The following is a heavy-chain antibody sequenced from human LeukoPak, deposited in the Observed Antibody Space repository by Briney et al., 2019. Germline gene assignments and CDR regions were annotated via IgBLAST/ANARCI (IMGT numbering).Heavy chain of an antibody. CDR1: GFTFSNHG. CDR2: VSPPGGGT. J-gene: IGHJ4*02. V-gene: IGHV3-23*01. Sequence: GGSLRLSCAASGFTFSNHGMNWVRQAPGKGLEWLSGVSPPGGGTYYADSVKGRFTISRDDSKNTLSLQMNSLRVEDTAVYYCARDLAWGAFGYWGQGTLVTVS. CDR3: ARDLAWGAFGY. D-gene: IGHD7-27*01.